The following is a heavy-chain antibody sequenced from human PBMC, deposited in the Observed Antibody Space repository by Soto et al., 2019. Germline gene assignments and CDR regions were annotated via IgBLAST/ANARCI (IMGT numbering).Heavy chain of an antibody. CDR3: ARVNRCTTVTTSLSFFTHV. D-gene: IGHD4-4*01. Sequence: GASVKVSCKASGNTFTSYAMHWVLQAPGQRLEWMGLINAGNGNTKYSQKFQGRVTITRDTSASTAYMELSSLRSEDTAVYYCARVNRCTTVTTSLSFFTHVLRKGITVSVSS. J-gene: IGHJ6*04. CDR2: INAGNGNT. CDR1: GNTFTSYA. V-gene: IGHV1-3*01.